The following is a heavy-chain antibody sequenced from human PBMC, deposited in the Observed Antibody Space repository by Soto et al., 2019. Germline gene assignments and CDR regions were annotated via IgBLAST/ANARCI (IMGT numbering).Heavy chain of an antibody. D-gene: IGHD1-26*01. CDR3: ARGYSGSHYYFDY. Sequence: PSETLSLTCTFSGGSISSGGYYWSWIRQHPGKGLEWIGYIYYSGSTYYNPSLKSRVTISVDTSKNQFSLKLSSVTAADTAVYYCARGYSGSHYYFDYWGQGTLVTGSS. CDR2: IYYSGST. J-gene: IGHJ4*02. CDR1: GGSISSGGYY. V-gene: IGHV4-31*03.